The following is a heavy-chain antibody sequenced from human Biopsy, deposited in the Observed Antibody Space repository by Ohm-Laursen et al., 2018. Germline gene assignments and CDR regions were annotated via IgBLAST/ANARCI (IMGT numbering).Heavy chain of an antibody. D-gene: IGHD4-23*01. V-gene: IGHV4-59*11. Sequence: TLSLTCTVSGGSFTGHYWSWIRQPPGKGLEWIGHISYTGYTSYNASLKSRVTISVDTSRNHFSLRLSSLTAADTAEYFCARGSNDFGGLYFHRWGQGTLLTVSS. CDR2: ISYTGYT. CDR3: ARGSNDFGGLYFHR. J-gene: IGHJ4*01. CDR1: GGSFTGHY.